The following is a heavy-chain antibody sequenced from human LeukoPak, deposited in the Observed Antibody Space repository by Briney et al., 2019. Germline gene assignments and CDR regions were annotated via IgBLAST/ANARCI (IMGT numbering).Heavy chain of an antibody. CDR3: ARAIEYSSPRGYMDV. CDR2: ISSSSSTI. CDR1: GFTFSSYS. V-gene: IGHV3-48*01. J-gene: IGHJ6*03. Sequence: HPGGSLRLSCAASGFTFSSYSMNWVRQAPGKGLEWVSYISSSSSTIYYADSVKGRFTISRDNAKNSLYLQMNSLRAEDTAVYYCARAIEYSSPRGYMDVWGKGTTVTVSS. D-gene: IGHD6-6*01.